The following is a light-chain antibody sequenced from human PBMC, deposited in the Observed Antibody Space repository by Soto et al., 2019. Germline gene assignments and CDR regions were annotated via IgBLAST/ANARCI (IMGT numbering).Light chain of an antibody. V-gene: IGKV3-11*01. CDR1: QIVSTY. J-gene: IGKJ5*01. Sequence: EIVLTQSPATLSLSPGERATLSCRASQIVSTYLAWYQQKPGQAPRLLIYDASNRATGIPARFSGSGSGTDFTLTISSLEPEDFAVYYCQQRSNWPSITFGQGTRLEI. CDR2: DAS. CDR3: QQRSNWPSIT.